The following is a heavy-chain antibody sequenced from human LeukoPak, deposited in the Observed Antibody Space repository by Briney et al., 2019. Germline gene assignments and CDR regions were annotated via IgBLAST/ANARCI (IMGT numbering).Heavy chain of an antibody. J-gene: IGHJ6*03. V-gene: IGHV4-61*02. CDR3: ARGSFIAAAGTSVSYYYYMDV. Sequence: SETLSLTCTVSGGSISSGSYYWSWIRQPAGKGLEWIGRIYTSGSTNYNPSLKSRVTISVDTSKNQFSLKLRSVTAADTAVYYCARGSFIAAAGTSVSYYYYMDVWGKGTTVTISS. CDR2: IYTSGST. CDR1: GGSISSGSYY. D-gene: IGHD6-13*01.